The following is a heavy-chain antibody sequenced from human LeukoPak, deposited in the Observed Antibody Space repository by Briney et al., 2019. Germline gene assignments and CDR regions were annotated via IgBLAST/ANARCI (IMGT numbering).Heavy chain of an antibody. CDR3: ARVRLEWLLLTNDHRFDY. Sequence: SETLSLTCAVYGGSFSGYYWSWIRQPPGKGLEWIGEINHSGSTNYNPSLKSRVTISVDTSKNQFSLKLSSVTAADTAVYYCARVRLEWLLLTNDHRFDYWGQGTLVTVSS. V-gene: IGHV4-34*01. CDR2: INHSGST. J-gene: IGHJ4*02. D-gene: IGHD3-3*01. CDR1: GGSFSGYY.